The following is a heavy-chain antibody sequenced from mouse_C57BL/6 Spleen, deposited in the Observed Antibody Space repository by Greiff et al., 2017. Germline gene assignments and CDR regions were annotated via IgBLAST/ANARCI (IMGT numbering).Heavy chain of an antibody. CDR2: IYPRSGNT. CDR3: ARREVYDYDY. V-gene: IGHV1-81*01. J-gene: IGHJ2*01. CDR1: GYTFTSYG. D-gene: IGHD2-4*01. Sequence: VMLVESGAELARPGASVKLSCKASGYTFTSYGISWVKQRTGQGLEWIGEIYPRSGNTYYNEKFKGKATLTADKSSSTAYMELRSLTSEDSAVYFCARREVYDYDYWGQGTTLTVSS.